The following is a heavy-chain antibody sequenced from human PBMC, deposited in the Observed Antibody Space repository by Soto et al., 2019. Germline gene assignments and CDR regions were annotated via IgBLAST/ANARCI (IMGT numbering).Heavy chain of an antibody. Sequence: SETLSLTCTVSGGSISSYYWSWIRQPPGKGLEWIGYIYYSGSTNYNPSLKSRVTISVDTSKNQFSLKLSSVTAADTAVYYCARVIFGDGYSHLDYWGQGTLVTVSS. CDR3: ARVIFGDGYSHLDY. J-gene: IGHJ4*02. D-gene: IGHD3-3*01. CDR1: GGSISSYY. V-gene: IGHV4-59*01. CDR2: IYYSGST.